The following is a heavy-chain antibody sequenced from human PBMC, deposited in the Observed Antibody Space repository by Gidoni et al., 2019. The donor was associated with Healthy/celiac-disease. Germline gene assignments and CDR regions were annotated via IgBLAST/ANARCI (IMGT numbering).Heavy chain of an antibody. CDR2: ISGSGGST. Sequence: EVQLLESGGGLVQPGGSLRLSCAASGFTFSSYAMSWVRQAPGKGREWVSAISGSGGSTYYADSVKGRFTISRDNSKNTLYLQMNSLRAEDTAVYYCAKDGDSSSSIRPQRMDVWGQGTTVTVSS. V-gene: IGHV3-23*01. D-gene: IGHD6-6*01. J-gene: IGHJ6*02. CDR1: GFTFSSYA. CDR3: AKDGDSSSSIRPQRMDV.